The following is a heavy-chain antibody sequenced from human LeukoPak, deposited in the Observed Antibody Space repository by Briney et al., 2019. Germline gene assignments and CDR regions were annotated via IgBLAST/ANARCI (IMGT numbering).Heavy chain of an antibody. Sequence: GGSLRLSCAASGFTFSNHGMHWVRQAPGKGPEWVALIWYDGSNKYYADSVKGRFTISRDNSKNTLYLQMNSLRAEDTAVYYCATERDNSWTFDSWGQGTLVTVSS. V-gene: IGHV3-33*01. J-gene: IGHJ4*02. CDR1: GFTFSNHG. CDR2: IWYDGSNK. CDR3: ATERDNSWTFDS. D-gene: IGHD6-13*01.